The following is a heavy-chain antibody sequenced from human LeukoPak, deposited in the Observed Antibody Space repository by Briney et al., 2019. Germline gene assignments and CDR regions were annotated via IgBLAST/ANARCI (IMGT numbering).Heavy chain of an antibody. V-gene: IGHV3-21*01. Sequence: GGSLRLSCAASGFTFSSYSMNWVRQAPGKGLEWVSSISSSSSYIYYVDSVKGRFTISRDNAKNSLYLQMNSLRAEDTAVYYCAREGPWAFDIWGQGTMVTVSS. CDR3: AREGPWAFDI. CDR1: GFTFSSYS. J-gene: IGHJ3*02. CDR2: ISSSSSYI.